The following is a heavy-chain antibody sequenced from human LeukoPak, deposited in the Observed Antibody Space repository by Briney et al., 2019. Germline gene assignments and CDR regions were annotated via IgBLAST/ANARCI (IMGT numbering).Heavy chain of an antibody. V-gene: IGHV4-59*01. Sequence: SETLSLTCTVSGGSISSYYWSWIRQPPGKGLEWIGYIYYSGSTNYNPSLKSRVTISVDTSKNQFSLKLSSVTAADTAVYYCARTNYYDSSGYYGLYAFDIWGQGTMVTVSS. D-gene: IGHD3-22*01. CDR1: GGSISSYY. CDR3: ARTNYYDSSGYYGLYAFDI. CDR2: IYYSGST. J-gene: IGHJ3*02.